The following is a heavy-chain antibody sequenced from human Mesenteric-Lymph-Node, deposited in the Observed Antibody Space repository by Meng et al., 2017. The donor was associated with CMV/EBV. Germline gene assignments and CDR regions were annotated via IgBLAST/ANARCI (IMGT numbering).Heavy chain of an antibody. J-gene: IGHJ4*02. CDR1: GFTSSSYW. V-gene: IGHV3-7*01. Sequence: GGSLRLSCAASGFTSSSYWMSWVRQAPGKGLEWVANIKPDGSEKYYVDSVKGRFTISRDNAKNSLYLQMNSLRAEDTAVYYCARSTIDYWGQGTMVTVSS. D-gene: IGHD2-2*01. CDR3: ARSTIDY. CDR2: IKPDGSEK.